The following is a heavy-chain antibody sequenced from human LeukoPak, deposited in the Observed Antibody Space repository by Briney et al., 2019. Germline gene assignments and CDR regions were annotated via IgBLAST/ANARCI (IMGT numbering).Heavy chain of an antibody. Sequence: PSETLSHTCTVSGGSIRSHYWSWVRQTPEKGLELIGYISSSGGTKYNASLKSRVSISMDTSMNQFSLKLTSVTAADTAVFYCARLLDWGPFDFWGQGTLVTAS. CDR2: ISSSGGT. J-gene: IGHJ4*02. CDR1: GGSIRSHY. CDR3: ARLLDWGPFDF. V-gene: IGHV4-4*09. D-gene: IGHD3-16*01.